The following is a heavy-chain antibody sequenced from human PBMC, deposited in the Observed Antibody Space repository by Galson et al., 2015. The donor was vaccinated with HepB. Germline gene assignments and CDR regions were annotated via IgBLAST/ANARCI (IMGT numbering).Heavy chain of an antibody. Sequence: SLRLSCAASEFTFSSYAMHWVRQAPGKGLEWVAVISYDGSNKYYADSVKGRFTISRDNSKNTLYLQMNSLRAEDTAVYYCARVGTMVRGVMWFDPWGQGTLVTVSS. D-gene: IGHD3-10*01. CDR3: ARVGTMVRGVMWFDP. V-gene: IGHV3-30-3*01. CDR1: EFTFSSYA. CDR2: ISYDGSNK. J-gene: IGHJ5*02.